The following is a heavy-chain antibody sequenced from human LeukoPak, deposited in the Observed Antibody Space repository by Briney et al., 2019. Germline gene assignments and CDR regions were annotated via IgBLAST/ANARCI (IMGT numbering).Heavy chain of an antibody. D-gene: IGHD3-10*01. CDR3: ARGKYYGSGSPYYYYGMDV. V-gene: IGHV1-8*02. Sequence: GASVKVSCKASGYTFTSYGINWVRQATGQGLEWMGWMNPNSGNTGYAQKFQGRVTMTRNTSISTTYMELSSLRSEDTAVYYCARGKYYGSGSPYYYYGMDVWGQGTTVTVSS. J-gene: IGHJ6*02. CDR2: MNPNSGNT. CDR1: GYTFTSYG.